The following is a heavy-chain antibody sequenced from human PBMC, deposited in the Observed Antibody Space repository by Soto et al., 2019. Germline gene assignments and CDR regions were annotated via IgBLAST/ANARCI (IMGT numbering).Heavy chain of an antibody. V-gene: IGHV1-18*01. J-gene: IGHJ4*02. D-gene: IGHD3-3*01. CDR1: GYAFTSYG. Sequence: ASVKVSCKASGYAFTSYGISWVRQAPGQGFEWMGWISAYNGKTNYAPKLQGRVTMTTATSTSTAYMELRSRRSDDTAVYYCERWAFYYDFWSGYLFAYWGQGTLVTVSS. CDR3: ERWAFYYDFWSGYLFAY. CDR2: ISAYNGKT.